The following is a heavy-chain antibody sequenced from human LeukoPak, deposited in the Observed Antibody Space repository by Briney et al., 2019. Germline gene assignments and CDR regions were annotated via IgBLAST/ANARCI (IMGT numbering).Heavy chain of an antibody. CDR2: INPNSGGT. V-gene: IGHV1-2*02. Sequence: ASVKVSCKASGYTFTGYYMHWVRQAPGQGLEWMGWINPNSGGTNYAQKFQGRVTMTRDTSTSTVYMELSSLRSEDTAVYYCARDFMGWLQSNSFDYWGQGTLVTVSS. CDR3: ARDFMGWLQSNSFDY. D-gene: IGHD5-24*01. CDR1: GYTFTGYY. J-gene: IGHJ4*02.